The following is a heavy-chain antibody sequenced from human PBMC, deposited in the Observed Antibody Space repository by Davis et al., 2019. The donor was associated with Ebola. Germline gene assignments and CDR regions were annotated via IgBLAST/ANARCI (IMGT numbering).Heavy chain of an antibody. J-gene: IGHJ6*02. V-gene: IGHV4-39*01. CDR2: ISYSGST. Sequence: MPGGSLRLSCTVSGGTISSSSYYWGWIRQPPGKGLEWIGSISYSGSTYYNPSLKSRVTISVDTSKNQFSLKLSSVTAADTAVYYCARRMDVWGQGTTVTVSS. CDR1: GGTISSSSYY. CDR3: ARRMDV.